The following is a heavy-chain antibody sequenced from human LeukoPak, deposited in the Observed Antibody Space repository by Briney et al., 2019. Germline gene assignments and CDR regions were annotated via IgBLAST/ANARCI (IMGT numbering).Heavy chain of an antibody. CDR1: GGSISSGGY. J-gene: IGHJ6*02. Sequence: PSGTLSLTCAVSGGSISSGGYWSWIRQPPGKGLEWIGEINHSGSTNYNPSLKSRVTISVDTSKNQFSLKLSSVTAADTAVYYCAREKGPKYRLVPVYYGMDVWGQGTTVTVSS. CDR3: AREKGPKYRLVPVYYGMDV. V-gene: IGHV4-4*02. CDR2: INHSGST. D-gene: IGHD2-2*01.